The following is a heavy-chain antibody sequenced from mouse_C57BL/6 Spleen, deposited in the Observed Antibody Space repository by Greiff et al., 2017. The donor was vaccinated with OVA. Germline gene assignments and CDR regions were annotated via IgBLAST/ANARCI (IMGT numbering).Heavy chain of an antibody. CDR3: ARGAYYYGTDEGYFDV. CDR1: GYSFTDYN. Sequence: VQLKESGPELVKPGASVKISCKASGYSFTDYNMNWVKQSNGKSLEWIGVINPNYGTTSYNQKFKGKATLTVDQSSSTAYMQLNSLTSEDSAVYYCARGAYYYGTDEGYFDVWGTGTTVTVSS. V-gene: IGHV1-39*01. CDR2: INPNYGTT. D-gene: IGHD1-1*01. J-gene: IGHJ1*03.